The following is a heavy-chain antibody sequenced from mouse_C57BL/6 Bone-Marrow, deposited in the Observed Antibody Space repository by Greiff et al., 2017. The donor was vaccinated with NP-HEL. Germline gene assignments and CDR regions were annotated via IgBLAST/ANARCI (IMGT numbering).Heavy chain of an antibody. J-gene: IGHJ3*01. CDR1: GYTFTSYW. CDR2: IDPSDSYT. V-gene: IGHV1-50*01. D-gene: IGHD1-1*01. CDR3: AREGFITTVVATPFAY. Sequence: QVQLQQPGAELVKPGASVKLSCKASGYTFTSYWMQWVKQRPGQGLEWIGEIDPSDSYTNYNQKFKGKATLTVDTSSSTAYMQLSSLTSEYSAVYYCAREGFITTVVATPFAYWGQGTLVTVSA.